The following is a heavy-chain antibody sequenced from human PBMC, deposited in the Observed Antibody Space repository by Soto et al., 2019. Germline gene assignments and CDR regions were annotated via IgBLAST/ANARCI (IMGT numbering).Heavy chain of an antibody. CDR3: AKKGNSGSGSQFFDY. CDR2: FRSGGDDDTT. Sequence: EVQLLESGGGLVQPGGSLRLSCAASGFTFSSYSMSWVRQAPGKGLEWVSGFRSGGDDDTTYYADSVRGRFTISRDNSKNTLFLQMNRLRAEDTAIYYCAKKGNSGSGSQFFDYWGQGTLVTVSS. D-gene: IGHD3-10*01. CDR1: GFTFSSYS. J-gene: IGHJ4*02. V-gene: IGHV3-23*01.